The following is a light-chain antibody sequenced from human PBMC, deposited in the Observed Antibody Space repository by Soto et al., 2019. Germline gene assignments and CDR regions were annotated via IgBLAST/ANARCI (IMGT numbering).Light chain of an antibody. Sequence: QSALTQPPSVSGSPGQSITISCTGTSSDVGSYNLVSWYQQHPGKAPKLMIYEGSKRPSGVSNRFSGSKSGNTASLTISGLQAEHEDDYDYCSYACSSALYMVFGGGTKLTVL. CDR1: SSDVGSYNL. J-gene: IGLJ2*01. CDR2: EGS. V-gene: IGLV2-23*01. CDR3: CSYACSSALYMV.